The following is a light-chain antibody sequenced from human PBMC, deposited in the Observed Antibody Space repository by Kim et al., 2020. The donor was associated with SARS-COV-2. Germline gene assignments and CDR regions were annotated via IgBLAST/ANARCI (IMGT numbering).Light chain of an antibody. V-gene: IGLV3-21*04. Sequence: SYELTQPPSVSVAPGKTARITCGGNNIGSKSVHWYQQKPGQAPVLVIYYDSDRPSGIPERFSGSNSGNTATLTISRVEAGDEAAYYCQVWASSSDPVVFG. CDR1: NIGSKS. CDR2: YDS. J-gene: IGLJ2*01. CDR3: QVWASSSDPVV.